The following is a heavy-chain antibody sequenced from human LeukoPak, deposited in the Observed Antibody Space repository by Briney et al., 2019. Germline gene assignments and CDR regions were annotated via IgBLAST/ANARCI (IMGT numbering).Heavy chain of an antibody. D-gene: IGHD6-6*01. J-gene: IGHJ4*02. Sequence: GGSLRLSCTASGFSFSGHWMHWARRLPGKGLVWVSRISPTGSTTSYADSVKGRFTVSRDNAKNTLYLQVNNLRAEDTAVYYCARGPNSNWSGLDFWGQGTLLTVSS. CDR1: GFSFSGHW. CDR2: ISPTGSTT. V-gene: IGHV3-74*01. CDR3: ARGPNSNWSGLDF.